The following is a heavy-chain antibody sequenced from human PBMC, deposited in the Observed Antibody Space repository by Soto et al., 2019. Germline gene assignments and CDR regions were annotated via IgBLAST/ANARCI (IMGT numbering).Heavy chain of an antibody. J-gene: IGHJ5*02. Sequence: EVQLLESGGGLVQPGGSLRLYCAASGFTFSSYAMNWVRQAPGKGLECVSGISGSGDSTYYADSVKGRFTISRDNSKNTLYLQMNSLRDEDTAVYYCAIGYSYDPLDPWGQGTLVTVSS. V-gene: IGHV3-23*01. CDR1: GFTFSSYA. CDR2: ISGSGDST. CDR3: AIGYSYDPLDP. D-gene: IGHD5-18*01.